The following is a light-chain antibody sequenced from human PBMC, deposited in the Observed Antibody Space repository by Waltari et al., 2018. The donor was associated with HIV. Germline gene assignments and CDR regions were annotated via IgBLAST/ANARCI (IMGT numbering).Light chain of an antibody. CDR2: QSS. Sequence: EIQMSQSPSTLPAFVGDRVTITCRASQSIGGWMAWYQQKPGKAPKLLISQSSRLASGVPSRCTGSGSGTEFTLTISSLQPEECASYFCLQYSSDPLTFGGGTNVEIK. CDR1: QSIGGW. CDR3: LQYSSDPLT. J-gene: IGKJ4*01. V-gene: IGKV1-5*03.